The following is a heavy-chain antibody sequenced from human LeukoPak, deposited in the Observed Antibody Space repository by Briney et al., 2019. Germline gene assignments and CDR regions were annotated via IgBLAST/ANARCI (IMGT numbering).Heavy chain of an antibody. CDR2: ISGTGYST. J-gene: IGHJ6*03. Sequence: GGSLRLSCAASGFTFSSCAMGWVRQAPGKGLEWVSTISGTGYSTYYADSVKGRFTISRDNSKNTLYLQMNSLRAEDTAVYYCAKDSSGDYRYYYYYMDVWGKGTTVTVSS. CDR1: GFTFSSCA. CDR3: AKDSSGDYRYYYYYMDV. D-gene: IGHD4-17*01. V-gene: IGHV3-23*01.